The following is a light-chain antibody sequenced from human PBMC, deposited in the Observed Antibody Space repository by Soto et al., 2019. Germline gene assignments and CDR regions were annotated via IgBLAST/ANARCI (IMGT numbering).Light chain of an antibody. J-gene: IGKJ4*01. CDR2: GAS. CDR1: QSISSW. V-gene: IGKV1-5*03. Sequence: DIQMTQSPSTLSASVGDRVTITCRASQSISSWLAWYQQKPGKAPKLLMYGASSLDSGVPSRFSGSGSGTEFTLTVSSLQPDDFATYYCQQYNSYSGLTFGGGTKVEIK. CDR3: QQYNSYSGLT.